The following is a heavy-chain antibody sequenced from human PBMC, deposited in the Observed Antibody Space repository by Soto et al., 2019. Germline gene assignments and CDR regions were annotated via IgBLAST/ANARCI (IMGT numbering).Heavy chain of an antibody. CDR2: ISAYNGNT. D-gene: IGHD1-26*01. CDR1: GYTFPSYG. CDR3: ARDLGGSYYAPVDY. J-gene: IGHJ4*02. Sequence: QVQLVQSGAEVKKPGASVKVSCKASGYTFPSYGISWVRQAPGQGLEWMGWISAYNGNTKDAQKLQGRGTMTTDTATSPAYMELRSLRSDVTAVYYCARDLGGSYYAPVDYWGQGTLVTVSS. V-gene: IGHV1-18*01.